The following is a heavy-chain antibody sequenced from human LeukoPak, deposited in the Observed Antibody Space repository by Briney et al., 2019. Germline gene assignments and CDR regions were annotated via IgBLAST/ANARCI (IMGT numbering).Heavy chain of an antibody. CDR1: GYSFTDYY. J-gene: IGHJ5*02. CDR2: INPNSGGT. D-gene: IGHD2-21*01. Sequence: ASVKVSCKTSGYSFTDYYMHWVRQAPGQGLEWMGWINPNSGGTSSAQKFQGRVTMTRDTSITTVYMEVSWLTSDDTAIYYCARADRLDGGPYLIGPWGQGTLVTVPS. CDR3: ARADRLDGGPYLIGP. V-gene: IGHV1-2*02.